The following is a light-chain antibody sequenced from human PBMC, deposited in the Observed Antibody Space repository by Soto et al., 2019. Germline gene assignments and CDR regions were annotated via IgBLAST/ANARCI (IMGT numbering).Light chain of an antibody. CDR1: QNVSNNY. Sequence: EIVLTQSPGTLSLSPGERATLSCRASQNVSNNYLAWYQQKPGQAPRLLSYGASNRATGIPDRFSGSGSGTDFTLTISRLEPEDFAVYYCQQYGSSGTFGQGTKVEIK. J-gene: IGKJ1*01. CDR2: GAS. V-gene: IGKV3-20*01. CDR3: QQYGSSGT.